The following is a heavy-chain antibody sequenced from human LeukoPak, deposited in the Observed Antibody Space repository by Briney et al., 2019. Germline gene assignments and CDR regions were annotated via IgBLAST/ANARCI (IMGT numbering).Heavy chain of an antibody. Sequence: SGTLSFTCNAPGGSINGNTYNWGWVGQPPGKGLGWIGIIYISGRTFYSSSLKSRVTMSVDTSKNQFSLNLSSVTAADTAVYYCAREVWADHAFDIWGQGTMVTVSS. CDR2: IYISGRT. J-gene: IGHJ3*02. V-gene: IGHV4-39*07. CDR3: AREVWADHAFDI. CDR1: GGSINGNTYN. D-gene: IGHD7-27*01.